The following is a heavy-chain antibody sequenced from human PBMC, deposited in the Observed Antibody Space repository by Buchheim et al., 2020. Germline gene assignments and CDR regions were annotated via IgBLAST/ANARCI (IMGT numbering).Heavy chain of an antibody. CDR2: INPTGVRA. V-gene: IGHV1-46*01. CDR1: GYTFTSHY. D-gene: IGHD5/OR15-5a*01. Sequence: QVQLVQSGAELKKPGASVKVSCKASGYTFTSHYMHWVRQSPGQGLEWMGVINPTGVRATYAQKFQDRIIMTRAMSTSTDYMELSSLMSDDTAIYFCARDKSDSVTSWWFDLWGQGTL. J-gene: IGHJ5*02. CDR3: ARDKSDSVTSWWFDL.